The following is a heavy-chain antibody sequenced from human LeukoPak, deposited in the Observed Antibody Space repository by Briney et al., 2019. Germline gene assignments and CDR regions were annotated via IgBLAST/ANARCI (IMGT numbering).Heavy chain of an antibody. Sequence: SVTLSCKASGGTFTSYAISWMRHAPGQGHEWMGGILTIFGTANYAKKSQGRVTITADESTSTAYRELSSLRSEYTAVYYCARVLRFLEGPQYYFYYYGMDVCGQGTTVTLSS. D-gene: IGHD3-3*01. J-gene: IGHJ6*02. V-gene: IGHV1-69*13. CDR2: ILTIFGTA. CDR1: GGTFTSYA. CDR3: ARVLRFLEGPQYYFYYYGMDV.